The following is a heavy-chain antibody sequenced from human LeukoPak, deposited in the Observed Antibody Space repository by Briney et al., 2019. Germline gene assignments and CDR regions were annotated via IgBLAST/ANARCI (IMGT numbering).Heavy chain of an antibody. J-gene: IGHJ6*03. Sequence: GESLKISCKGSGYSFTSYWIGWVRQMPGKGLEWMGIIYPGDSDTRYSPSFQGQVTISADKSISTAYLQWSSLKASDTAMYYCARHFTISPNGMIHYYYMDVWGKGTTVTVSS. CDR1: GYSFTSYW. CDR3: ARHFTISPNGMIHYYYMDV. V-gene: IGHV5-51*01. D-gene: IGHD3-3*01. CDR2: IYPGDSDT.